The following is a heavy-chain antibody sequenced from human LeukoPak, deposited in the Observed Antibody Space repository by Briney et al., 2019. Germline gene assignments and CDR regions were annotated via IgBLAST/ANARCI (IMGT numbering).Heavy chain of an antibody. CDR2: IWYDGSNK. CDR3: AKDRETYYYDSSGLDY. D-gene: IGHD3-22*01. V-gene: IGHV3-33*06. J-gene: IGHJ4*02. Sequence: PGGSLRLSCAASGFTFSSYGMHWVRQAPGKGLEWVAVIWYDGSNKYYADSVKGRFTIYRDNSKNTLYLQMNSLRAEDTAVYYCAKDRETYYYDSSGLDYWGQGTLVTVSS. CDR1: GFTFSSYG.